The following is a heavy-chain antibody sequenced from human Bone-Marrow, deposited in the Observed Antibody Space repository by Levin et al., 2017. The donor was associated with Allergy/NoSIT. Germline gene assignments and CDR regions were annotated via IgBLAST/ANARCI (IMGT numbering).Heavy chain of an antibody. CDR1: GFTFDDYG. CDR2: INWNGGTT. Sequence: PGGSLRLSCAASGFTFDDYGMSWVRQAPGKGLEWVSGINWNGGTTGYADSVKGRFTISRDNAKNSLYLQMNSLRAEDTALYHCAVGRVSAFDIWGQGTMVTVSS. V-gene: IGHV3-20*01. D-gene: IGHD1-26*01. J-gene: IGHJ3*02. CDR3: AVGRVSAFDI.